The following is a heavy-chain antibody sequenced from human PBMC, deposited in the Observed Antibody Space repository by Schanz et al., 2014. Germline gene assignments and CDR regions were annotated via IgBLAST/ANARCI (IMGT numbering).Heavy chain of an antibody. Sequence: QVQLVQSGAEVKKPGSSMKVSCKASGGTFNSYTINWVRQAPEQGLEWMGWITAYNGDTNYALKLQGRVTMTTDTSTGTAYMELRSLRSDATAVYYCARDRRRYCSTASCLHDNWFGPWGQGTLVIVSS. D-gene: IGHD2-2*01. J-gene: IGHJ5*02. CDR1: GGTFNSYT. CDR3: ARDRRRYCSTASCLHDNWFGP. V-gene: IGHV1-18*01. CDR2: ITAYNGDT.